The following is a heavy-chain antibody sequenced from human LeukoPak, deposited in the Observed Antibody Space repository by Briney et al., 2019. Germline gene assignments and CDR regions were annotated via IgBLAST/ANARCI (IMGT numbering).Heavy chain of an antibody. D-gene: IGHD6-6*01. Sequence: GGSLRLSCAASGFTFSSYSMNWVRQAPGKGLEWVSSISGSSSYIYYAGSVKGRFTISRDNAKNSLYLQMNSLRAGDTALYYCARADSNIAARRIGFDYWGQGTLVTVSS. CDR1: GFTFSSYS. J-gene: IGHJ4*02. CDR3: ARADSNIAARRIGFDY. V-gene: IGHV3-21*01. CDR2: ISGSSSYI.